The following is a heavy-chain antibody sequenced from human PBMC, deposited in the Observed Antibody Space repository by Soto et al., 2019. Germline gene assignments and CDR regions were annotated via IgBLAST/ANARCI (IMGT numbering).Heavy chain of an antibody. Sequence: ASLKLSCKASGYTFTSYAIHWVRQAPGQRLEWMGWINAGNGNTKYSQKFQGRVTITRDTSASTAYMELRSLSSDDTAVYYCARGVGSGSYYNQYNWFDPWGQGTLVTVSS. CDR1: GYTFTSYA. D-gene: IGHD3-10*01. J-gene: IGHJ5*02. CDR3: ARGVGSGSYYNQYNWFDP. V-gene: IGHV1-3*01. CDR2: INAGNGNT.